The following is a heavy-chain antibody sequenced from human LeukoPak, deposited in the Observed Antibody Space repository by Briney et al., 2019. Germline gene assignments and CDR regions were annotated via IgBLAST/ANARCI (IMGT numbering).Heavy chain of an antibody. CDR1: GFTFSSYG. J-gene: IGHJ4*02. CDR2: IQYDGSNK. V-gene: IGHV3-30*02. Sequence: GGSLRLSCAASGFTFSSYGMHWVRQAPGKGLEWVAFIQYDGSNKYYADSVKGRFTIFRDNSKSTLYLQMNSLRAEDTAVYYCAKDYYDSSGYSSFDYWGQGTLVTVSS. CDR3: AKDYYDSSGYSSFDY. D-gene: IGHD3-22*01.